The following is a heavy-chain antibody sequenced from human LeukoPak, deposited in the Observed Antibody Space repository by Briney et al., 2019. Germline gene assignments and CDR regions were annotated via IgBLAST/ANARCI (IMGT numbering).Heavy chain of an antibody. J-gene: IGHJ6*02. V-gene: IGHV4-59*12. CDR1: GGSMSSYY. CDR2: IYYSGST. Sequence: PSETLSLTCTVSGGSMSSYYWSWIRQPPGKGLEWVGYIYYSGSTNYNSSLKSRVTISVDTSKNQFSLKLSSVTAADTAVYYCARVSPIVVAGSSYYYAMDVWGQGTTVTVSS. D-gene: IGHD6-19*01. CDR3: ARVSPIVVAGSSYYYAMDV.